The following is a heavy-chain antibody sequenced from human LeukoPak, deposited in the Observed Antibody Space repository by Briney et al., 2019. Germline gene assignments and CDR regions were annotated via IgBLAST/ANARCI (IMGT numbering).Heavy chain of an antibody. Sequence: GGSLRLSCAASGFTVSSNYMSWVRQAPGKGLEWVSVIYSGGTTNYADSVKGRFTVSRDNSKNTLYLQMNSLRAEDTAVYYCARDQSYHVQGDYWGQGTLATVSS. J-gene: IGHJ4*02. CDR2: IYSGGTT. CDR3: ARDQSYHVQGDY. D-gene: IGHD3-10*01. V-gene: IGHV3-66*01. CDR1: GFTVSSNY.